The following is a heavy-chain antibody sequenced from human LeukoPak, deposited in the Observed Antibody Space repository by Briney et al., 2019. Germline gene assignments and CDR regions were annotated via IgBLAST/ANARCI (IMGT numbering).Heavy chain of an antibody. J-gene: IGHJ4*02. V-gene: IGHV3-48*01. D-gene: IGHD3-3*01. Sequence: PAGGSLRLSCAASGFTLSSYGMNWVRQAPGKGPEWVSYISSTSSTIYYADSVKGRFTISRDNAKNSLYLQMNSLRAEDTAVYYCARQEVRSKWGQGTLVTVSS. CDR2: ISSTSSTI. CDR3: ARQEVRSK. CDR1: GFTLSSYG.